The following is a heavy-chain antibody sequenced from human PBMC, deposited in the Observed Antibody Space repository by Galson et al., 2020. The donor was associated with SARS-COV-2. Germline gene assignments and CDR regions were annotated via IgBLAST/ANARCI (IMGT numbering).Heavy chain of an antibody. CDR3: THRLIVTSPRAFDY. Sequence: SGPTLVKPTQTLTLTCTFSWFSLSSSGVGVGWIRQPPVKPLEWLALIYWDDDKRYSPSLQGRLTVTKDTSKNEVVLTIANVDPIDTATYFCTHRLIVTSPRAFDYWGQGTLVTVSS. D-gene: IGHD1-26*01. CDR1: WFSLSSSGVG. V-gene: IGHV2-5*02. J-gene: IGHJ4*02. CDR2: IYWDDDK.